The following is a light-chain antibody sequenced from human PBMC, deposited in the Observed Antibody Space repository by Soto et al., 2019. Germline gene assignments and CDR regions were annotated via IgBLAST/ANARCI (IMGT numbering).Light chain of an antibody. V-gene: IGKV1-5*03. J-gene: IGKJ4*01. CDR2: KAS. CDR3: QQYNSYPLT. CDR1: QSVNTW. Sequence: DIQMTQSPSTXPASVGDRVTITCRASQSVNTWLAWYHQKPGKAPKLLTYKASTLESGVPSRFSGSGSGTEFTLTISSLQPEDFATYYCQQYNSYPLTFGGGTKVDIK.